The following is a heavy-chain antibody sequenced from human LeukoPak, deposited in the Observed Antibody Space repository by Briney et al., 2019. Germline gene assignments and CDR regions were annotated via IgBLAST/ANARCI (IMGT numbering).Heavy chain of an antibody. CDR2: IYYSGST. CDR1: GGSISSYY. CDR3: ARRPHYYGSGSYYYDY. D-gene: IGHD3-10*01. V-gene: IGHV4-59*08. Sequence: SETLSLTCTVSGGSISSYYWSWIRQPPGKGLEWIGYIYYSGSTNYNPSLKSRVTISVDTSKNQFSLKLSSVTAADTAVYYCARRPHYYGSGSYYYDYWGQGTLVTVSS. J-gene: IGHJ4*02.